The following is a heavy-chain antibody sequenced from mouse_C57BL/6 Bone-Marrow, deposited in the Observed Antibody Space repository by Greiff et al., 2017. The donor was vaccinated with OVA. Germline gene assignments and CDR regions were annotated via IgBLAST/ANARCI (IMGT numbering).Heavy chain of an antibody. CDR2: IDPENGDT. CDR1: GFNIKDDY. Sequence: VQLQQSGAELVRPGASVKLSCTASGFNIKDDYMHWVKQRPEQGLEWIGWIDPENGDTEYASKFQGKATITADTSSNTAYLQLSSLTSEDTAVYYCTTRYYGSSYEGAYWGQVTLVTVSA. D-gene: IGHD1-1*01. V-gene: IGHV14-4*01. J-gene: IGHJ3*01. CDR3: TTRYYGSSYEGAY.